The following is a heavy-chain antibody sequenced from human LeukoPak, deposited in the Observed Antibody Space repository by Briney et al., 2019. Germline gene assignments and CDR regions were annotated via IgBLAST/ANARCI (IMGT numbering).Heavy chain of an antibody. CDR1: GGTFSRNA. CDR2: ISAYNGNT. V-gene: IGHV1-18*01. Sequence: ASVKVSCKASGGTFSRNAISWVRQAPGQGLEWMGWISAYNGNTNYAQKLQGRVTMTTDTSTSTAYMELRSLRSDDTAVYYCARAVPVDTAMVDWGQGTLVTVSS. D-gene: IGHD5-18*01. CDR3: ARAVPVDTAMVD. J-gene: IGHJ4*02.